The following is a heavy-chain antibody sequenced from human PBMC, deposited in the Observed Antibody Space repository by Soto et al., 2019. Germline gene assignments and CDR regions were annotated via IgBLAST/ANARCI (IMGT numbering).Heavy chain of an antibody. V-gene: IGHV1-18*01. Sequence: QVQLVQSGAEVKKPGASMTVSCKAAGYTFNHHGIAWVRQAPGQGLEWMGWISTSNGNTKYAQKFQDRVTMTTDTSTSSAYMEVRSLRSDDTAVYYCARATTMIVVAPDYWGQGTQVTVSS. CDR3: ARATTMIVVAPDY. CDR1: GYTFNHHG. CDR2: ISTSNGNT. D-gene: IGHD3-22*01. J-gene: IGHJ4*02.